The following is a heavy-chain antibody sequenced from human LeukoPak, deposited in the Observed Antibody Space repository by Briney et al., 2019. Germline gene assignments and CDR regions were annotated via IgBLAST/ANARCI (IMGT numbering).Heavy chain of an antibody. J-gene: IGHJ4*02. CDR1: GFTFSSYS. V-gene: IGHV3-30*03. CDR3: ARDHWSSGTIDS. D-gene: IGHD6-13*01. CDR2: ISYDGSNK. Sequence: GGSLRLSCAASGFTFSSYSMNWVRQAPGKGLEWVAVISYDGSNKYYADSVKGRFTISRDNSKKTLYLQVNSLRAEDTAVYYCARDHWSSGTIDSWGQGTLVTVSS.